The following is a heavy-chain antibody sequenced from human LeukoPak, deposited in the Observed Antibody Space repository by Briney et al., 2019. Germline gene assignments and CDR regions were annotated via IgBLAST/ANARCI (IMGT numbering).Heavy chain of an antibody. CDR3: ARDDSPITGTTAWFDP. J-gene: IGHJ5*02. D-gene: IGHD1-7*01. CDR2: IKQDESEK. V-gene: IGHV3-7*03. Sequence: GGSLRLSCAASGFTFSSYWMSWVRQAPGKGLEWVANIKQDESEKYYVDSVKGRFTISRDNAKNSLYLQMNSLRAEDTAVYYCARDDSPITGTTAWFDPWGQGTLVTVSS. CDR1: GFTFSSYW.